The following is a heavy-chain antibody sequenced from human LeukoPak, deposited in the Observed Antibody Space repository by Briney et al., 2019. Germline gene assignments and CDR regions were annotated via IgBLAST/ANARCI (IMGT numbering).Heavy chain of an antibody. V-gene: IGHV4-59*01. CDR3: ARDDTAMGS. D-gene: IGHD5-18*01. Sequence: PSETLSLTCTVSGGSISSYYWSWIRQPPGKGLEWIGYIYYSGSTNYNPSLKSRVTIPVDTSKNQFSLKLSSVTAADTAVYYCARDDTAMGSWGQGTLVTVSS. J-gene: IGHJ4*02. CDR2: IYYSGST. CDR1: GGSISSYY.